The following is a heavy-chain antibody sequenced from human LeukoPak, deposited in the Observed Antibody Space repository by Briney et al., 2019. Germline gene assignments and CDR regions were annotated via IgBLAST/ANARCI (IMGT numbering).Heavy chain of an antibody. Sequence: MAGGSLRLSCSASGLSFSNAWMSWVRQTPGKGLEWIGRIKSKSDGDSVDYAAPVKGRITISRDDWKNTLFLEMTTLKTEGTGVYFCTTAPSYYNFNSFDCWGQRTVVTVSS. CDR2: IKSKSDGDSV. V-gene: IGHV3-15*01. CDR1: GLSFSNAW. D-gene: IGHD1-1*01. J-gene: IGHJ4*02. CDR3: TTAPSYYNFNSFDC.